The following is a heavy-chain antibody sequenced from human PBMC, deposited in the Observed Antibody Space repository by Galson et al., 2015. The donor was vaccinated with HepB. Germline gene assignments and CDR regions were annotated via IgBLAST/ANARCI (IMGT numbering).Heavy chain of an antibody. D-gene: IGHD6-19*01. J-gene: IGHJ4*01. CDR2: ITPSGDNT. Sequence: SLRLSCAASGFTFSYYAMSWVRQAPGKGLEWVSAITPSGDNTYSADSMKGRFTISRDNPKNTLFLQMNSLRADDTAIYFCAKVFPEKTDGWYRQALYYFDSWGHGTRVTVSS. V-gene: IGHV3-23*01. CDR3: AKVFPEKTDGWYRQALYYFDS. CDR1: GFTFSYYA.